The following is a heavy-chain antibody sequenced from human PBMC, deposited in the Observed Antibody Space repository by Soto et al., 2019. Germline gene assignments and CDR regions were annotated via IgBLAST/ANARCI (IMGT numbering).Heavy chain of an antibody. J-gene: IGHJ1*01. Sequence: SETLSLTCTFSVGSIDSGDYYCSWIRQPPGKGLEWIGYVYYSGTTNYNPFLKSRVTLSLDKSKNQFSLKMNSVTAADTAVYYCARDVIATTNYFQPLGQGTLVSVSS. CDR3: ARDVIATTNYFQP. V-gene: IGHV4-61*08. CDR1: VGSIDSGDYY. CDR2: VYYSGTT. D-gene: IGHD1-26*01.